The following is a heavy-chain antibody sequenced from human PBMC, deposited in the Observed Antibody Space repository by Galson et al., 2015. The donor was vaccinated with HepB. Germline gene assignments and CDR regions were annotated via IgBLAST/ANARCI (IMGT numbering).Heavy chain of an antibody. J-gene: IGHJ4*02. V-gene: IGHV1-3*01. CDR1: GYSFTSYA. CDR3: ARSVSSNWDDLAYAS. D-gene: IGHD1-1*01. Sequence: SVKVSCKASGYSFTSYAMHWVRQAPGQRLEWMGWINAGNGNTKYSQKFQGRVTITRDTSASTAYMELSSLRSEDTAVYYCARSVSSNWDDLAYASWGQGTLVTVSS. CDR2: INAGNGNT.